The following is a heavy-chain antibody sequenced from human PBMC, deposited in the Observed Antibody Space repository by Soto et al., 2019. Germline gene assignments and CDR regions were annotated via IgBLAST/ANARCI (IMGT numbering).Heavy chain of an antibody. D-gene: IGHD4-17*01. Sequence: SETLSLTCTVSGSSISSGGYYWSWIRQHPGKGPEWIGNVYYTGTTYYNPSLKSRVTISVDTSKNQFSLKLTSVTAADTAVYYCETTPDYGGYRWFDPWGQGTLVTVSS. J-gene: IGHJ5*02. CDR1: GSSISSGGYY. V-gene: IGHV4-39*01. CDR2: VYYTGTT. CDR3: ETTPDYGGYRWFDP.